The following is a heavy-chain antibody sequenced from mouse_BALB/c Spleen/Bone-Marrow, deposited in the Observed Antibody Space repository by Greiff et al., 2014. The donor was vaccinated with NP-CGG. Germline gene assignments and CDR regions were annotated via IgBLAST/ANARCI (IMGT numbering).Heavy chain of an antibody. D-gene: IGHD3-3*01. CDR1: GYTFTDYN. V-gene: IGHV1-18*01. J-gene: IGHJ3*01. CDR2: INPNYDST. Sequence: EVKLQESGAELVKPRAPVKISCKASGYTFTDYNMDWVKQSHGKSLEWIGDINPNYDSTSYNQKFKGKATLTVDKSSSTAYMELRSLTSEDTAVYYCARGGTRSRFAYWGQGTLVTVSA. CDR3: ARGGTRSRFAY.